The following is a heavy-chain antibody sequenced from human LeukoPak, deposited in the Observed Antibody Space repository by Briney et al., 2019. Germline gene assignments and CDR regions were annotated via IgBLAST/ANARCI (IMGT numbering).Heavy chain of an antibody. CDR3: TTLTVATNFDY. Sequence: PRGSLRLSCPAAALRLSAYEMHWVRHVAGQWLGWISESRRSGTITYYADSVKRRLTISRDNAKNSLYLQMNSIRAEDTAVYYCTTLTVATNFDYWGEGTLVTVSS. CDR2: SRRSGTIT. D-gene: IGHD1-26*01. J-gene: IGHJ4*02. V-gene: IGHV3-48*03. CDR1: ALRLSAYE.